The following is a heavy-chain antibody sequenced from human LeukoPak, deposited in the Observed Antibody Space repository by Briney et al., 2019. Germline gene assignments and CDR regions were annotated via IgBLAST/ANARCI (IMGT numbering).Heavy chain of an antibody. Sequence: AASVKVSCKASGYTFTGYYMHWVRQAPGQGLEWMGWINPNSGGTNYAQKFQGRVTMTRDTSISTAYMGLSRLRSDDTAVYYCARDREGYYDILTGYYGVGAFDIWGQGTMVTVSS. J-gene: IGHJ3*02. V-gene: IGHV1-2*02. CDR1: GYTFTGYY. D-gene: IGHD3-9*01. CDR3: ARDREGYYDILTGYYGVGAFDI. CDR2: INPNSGGT.